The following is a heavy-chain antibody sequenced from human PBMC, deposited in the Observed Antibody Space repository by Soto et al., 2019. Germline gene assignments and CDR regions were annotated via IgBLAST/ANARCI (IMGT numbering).Heavy chain of an antibody. D-gene: IGHD3-22*01. CDR2: IYYSGST. J-gene: IGHJ3*02. Sequence: QLQLQESGPGLVKPSETLSLTCTVSGGSISSSSYYWGWIRQPPGKGLEWIGSIYYSGSTYYNPSLKSRVTISVDTSKNQFSLKLSSVTAADTAVYYCATQPKGSGYYPDAFDIWGQGTMVTVSS. CDR1: GGSISSSSYY. CDR3: ATQPKGSGYYPDAFDI. V-gene: IGHV4-39*01.